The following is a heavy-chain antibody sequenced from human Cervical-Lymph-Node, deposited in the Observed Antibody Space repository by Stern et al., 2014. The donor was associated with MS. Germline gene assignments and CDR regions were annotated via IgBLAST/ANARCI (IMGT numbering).Heavy chain of an antibody. J-gene: IGHJ4*02. V-gene: IGHV1-2*06. CDR2: IKPNSGGT. CDR1: GYTFTGYY. CDR3: ARVAAIAVAGTGFDY. D-gene: IGHD6-19*01. Sequence: QVQLVESGAEVKKPGASVKVSCKASGYTFTGYYMHWVRQAPGQGLEGKGRIKPNSGGTNYAQKLQGRVTMTRDTSISTAYMELSRLRSDDTAVYYCARVAAIAVAGTGFDYWGQGTLVTVSS.